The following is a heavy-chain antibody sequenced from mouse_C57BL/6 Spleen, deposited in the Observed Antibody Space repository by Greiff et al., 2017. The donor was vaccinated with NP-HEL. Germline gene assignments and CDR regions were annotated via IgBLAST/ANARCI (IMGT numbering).Heavy chain of an antibody. CDR2: IDPSDSYT. CDR1: GYTFTSYW. D-gene: IGHD2-10*01. J-gene: IGHJ2*01. Sequence: VQLQQSGAELVKPGASVKLSCKASGYTFTSYWMQWVKQRPGQGLEWIGEIDPSDSYTNYNQKFKGKATLTVDTSSSTAYMQLSSLTSEDSAVYYCARSYYGNPGYFDYWGQGTTLTVSS. CDR3: ARSYYGNPGYFDY. V-gene: IGHV1-50*01.